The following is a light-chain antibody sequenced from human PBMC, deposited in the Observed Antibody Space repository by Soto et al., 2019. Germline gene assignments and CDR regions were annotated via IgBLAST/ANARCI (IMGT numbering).Light chain of an antibody. V-gene: IGKV2-30*01. CDR1: QGLVYTDGNTY. CDR3: MQATHWPHT. CDR2: AVS. Sequence: DVVMTQSPLSLPVTLGQPASISCRSSQGLVYTDGNTYLTWLQQRPGRSPRRLIYAVSNRDSGVPDRFSGSGSGTEFTLKISRVEAEDVAIYYCMQATHWPHTFGQGTKLEIK. J-gene: IGKJ2*01.